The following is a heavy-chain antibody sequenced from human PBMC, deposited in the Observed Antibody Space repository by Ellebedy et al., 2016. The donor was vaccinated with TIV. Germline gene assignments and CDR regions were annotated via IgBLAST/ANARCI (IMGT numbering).Heavy chain of an antibody. CDR1: GGSITSSNW. Sequence: MPSETLSLTCAVSGGSITSSNWWHWVRQPPGKGLEWFGEVFHSGSTNYNPSLKSRVTISVDTSKNQFSLKLSSVTAADTAVYYCARARGGSGYWGQGTLVTVSS. CDR3: ARARGGSGY. J-gene: IGHJ4*02. CDR2: VFHSGST. V-gene: IGHV4-4*02. D-gene: IGHD3-16*01.